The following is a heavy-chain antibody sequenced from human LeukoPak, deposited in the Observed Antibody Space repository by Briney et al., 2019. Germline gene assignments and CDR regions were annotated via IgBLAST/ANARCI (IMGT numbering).Heavy chain of an antibody. CDR3: AKDPTGRYSSSWSLYYFDY. J-gene: IGHJ4*02. CDR2: ISYDGSNK. D-gene: IGHD6-13*01. Sequence: GRSLRLSCAASGFTFSSYGMHWVRQAPGKGLEWVAVISYDGSNKYYADSVKGRFTISRDNSKNTLYLQMNSLRAEDTAVYYCAKDPTGRYSSSWSLYYFDYWGQGTLVTVSS. V-gene: IGHV3-30*18. CDR1: GFTFSSYG.